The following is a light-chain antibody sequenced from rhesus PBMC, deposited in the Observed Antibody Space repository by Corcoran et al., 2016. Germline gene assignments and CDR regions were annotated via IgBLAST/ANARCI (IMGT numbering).Light chain of an antibody. CDR1: QGIRSY. Sequence: DIQMTQSPSSLSASVGDRVTITCRASQGIRSYLAWYQQKPGKAPKPLIYYASNLESGVPSRFSGSGSGTEFTLTISSLQPEDFATYYCQQYNSDPLTFGGGTKVEIK. CDR2: YAS. CDR3: QQYNSDPLT. J-gene: IGKJ4*01. V-gene: IGKV1-37*01.